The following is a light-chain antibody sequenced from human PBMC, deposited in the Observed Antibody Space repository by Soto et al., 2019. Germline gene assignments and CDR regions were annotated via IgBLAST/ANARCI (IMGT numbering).Light chain of an antibody. J-gene: IGLJ1*01. CDR3: SLYSSNGSLI. CDR1: SGDIGSYDS. Sequence: QSVLTQPASVSGSPGQSITISCTGTSGDIGSYDSVSWYQQAPGTAPKLIIYDVNNRPSGAPDRFSGSTSGNTASLTISGLQAEDETDYFCSLYSSNGSLIFGPGTKVTVL. V-gene: IGLV2-18*01. CDR2: DVN.